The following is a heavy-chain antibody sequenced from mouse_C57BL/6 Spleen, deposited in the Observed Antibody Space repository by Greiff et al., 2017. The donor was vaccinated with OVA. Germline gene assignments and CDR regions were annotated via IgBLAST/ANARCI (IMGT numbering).Heavy chain of an antibody. CDR3: ARYYYDSSYSFDY. Sequence: EVQLVESGGDLVKPGGSLKLSCAASGFTFSSYGMSWVRQTPDKRLEWVATISSGGSYTNYQDSVKGRFTISRDNAKNTLYLQMSILKAEDSARYNCARYYYDSSYSFDYWGQGTTLTVSS. CDR1: GFTFSSYG. D-gene: IGHD1-1*01. CDR2: ISSGGSYT. J-gene: IGHJ2*01. V-gene: IGHV5-6*01.